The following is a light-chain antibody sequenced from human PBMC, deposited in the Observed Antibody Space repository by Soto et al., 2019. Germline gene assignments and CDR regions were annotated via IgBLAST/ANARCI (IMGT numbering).Light chain of an antibody. CDR2: EID. J-gene: IGLJ2*01. CDR3: SANRRGIIV. CDR1: NNDVGGHMY. V-gene: IGLV2-14*01. Sequence: QSALTQPASVSGSPGQSITISCTGTNNDVGGHMYVSWYQHQAGKVPKLIIYEIDNRPSGVSDRFSGSKSGNTASLTISGLQAEDEAAYYCSANRRGIIVFGGGTKVTVL.